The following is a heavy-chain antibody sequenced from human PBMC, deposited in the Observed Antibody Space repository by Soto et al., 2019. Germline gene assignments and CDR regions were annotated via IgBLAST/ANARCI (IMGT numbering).Heavy chain of an antibody. J-gene: IGHJ5*02. D-gene: IGHD2-8*02. CDR1: GGTFSSYV. Sequence: QVHLEQSGAEVKKPGSSVSVSCKFSGGTFSSYVIIWVRQAPGQGLEWMGGIIPVSGTANYAQKFHGRVTISADAATNTAYMELSSVRLDDTAVYYCATVDRSVALVGWFDPWGQGTLVTVSS. V-gene: IGHV1-69*01. CDR2: IIPVSGTA. CDR3: ATVDRSVALVGWFDP.